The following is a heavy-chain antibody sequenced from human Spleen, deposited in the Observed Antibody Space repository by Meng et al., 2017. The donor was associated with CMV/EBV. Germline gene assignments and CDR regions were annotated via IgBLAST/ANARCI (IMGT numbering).Heavy chain of an antibody. CDR3: ARVRGITIFGVVIMSWFDP. CDR2: IYYSWST. J-gene: IGHJ5*02. CDR1: GGSIRSYY. Sequence: GSLRLSCSVSGGSIRSYYWSWIRQPPGKGLEWIGYIYYSWSTNYNPSLKSRVTISVDTSKNQFSLKLSSVTAADTAVYYCARVRGITIFGVVIMSWFDPWGQGTLVTVSS. V-gene: IGHV4-59*12. D-gene: IGHD3-3*01.